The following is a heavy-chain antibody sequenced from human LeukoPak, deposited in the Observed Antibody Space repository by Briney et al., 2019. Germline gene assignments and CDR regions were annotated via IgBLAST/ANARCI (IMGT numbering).Heavy chain of an antibody. Sequence: GGSLRLSCGASGFTFSTYSMNWVRQAPGKGLEWVSVISGSGGITHHVDSVKGRFTISRDNAKNSLYLQMNSLRAEDTAVYYCARGTLMVRALYYFDYWGQGTLVTVSS. CDR1: GFTFSTYS. CDR2: ISGSGGIT. V-gene: IGHV3-21*01. CDR3: ARGTLMVRALYYFDY. D-gene: IGHD3-10*01. J-gene: IGHJ4*01.